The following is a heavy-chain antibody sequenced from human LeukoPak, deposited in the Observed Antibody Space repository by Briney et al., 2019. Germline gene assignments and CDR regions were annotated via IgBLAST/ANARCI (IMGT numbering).Heavy chain of an antibody. CDR2: ISAYNGNT. Sequence: GASVKVSCKASGYTFTSYGISWVRQAPGQGLECMGWISAYNGNTNYAQKLQGRVTMTTDTSTSTAYMELRSLRSDDTAVYYCARALPIVVVTAKDAFDIWGQGTMVTVSS. J-gene: IGHJ3*02. V-gene: IGHV1-18*01. CDR1: GYTFTSYG. D-gene: IGHD2-21*02. CDR3: ARALPIVVVTAKDAFDI.